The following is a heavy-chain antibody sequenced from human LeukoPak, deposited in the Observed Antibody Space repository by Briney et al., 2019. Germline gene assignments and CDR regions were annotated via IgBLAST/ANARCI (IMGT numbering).Heavy chain of an antibody. Sequence: PSQTLSLTCTVSCGSISSGDYYWSWIRQPPGKGLEWLGYIYYSGSTYYNLSLKCRVTISIHTYKTQFYLNLLTVTAADPAVYYCGRGGSGSYYQDAFEIWGQGTMVTVSS. CDR2: IYYSGST. CDR3: GRGGSGSYYQDAFEI. CDR1: CGSISSGDYY. D-gene: IGHD1-26*01. J-gene: IGHJ3*02. V-gene: IGHV4-30-4*08.